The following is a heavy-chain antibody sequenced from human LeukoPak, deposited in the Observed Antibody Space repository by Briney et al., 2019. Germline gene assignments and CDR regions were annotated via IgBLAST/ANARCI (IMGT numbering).Heavy chain of an antibody. V-gene: IGHV3-11*01. CDR2: ISSSGSTI. CDR1: GFTFSGYA. CDR3: ARALGYLFDP. D-gene: IGHD3-16*01. Sequence: GGSLRLSCVASGFTFSGYAMSWVRQAPGKGLEWVSYISSSGSTIYYADSVKGRFTISRDNAKNSLYLQMNSLRAEDTAVYYCARALGYLFDPWGQGTLVTVSS. J-gene: IGHJ5*02.